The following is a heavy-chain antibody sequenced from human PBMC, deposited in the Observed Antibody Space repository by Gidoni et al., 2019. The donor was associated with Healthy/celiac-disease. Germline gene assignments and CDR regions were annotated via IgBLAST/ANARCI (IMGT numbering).Heavy chain of an antibody. D-gene: IGHD5-12*01. V-gene: IGHV3-23*01. CDR3: AKAMATIQLTVPQFDY. Sequence: EVQLLESGGGLVQPGGSLRLSCAASGFTFSSYAMSWVRQAPGKGLEWVSAISGSGGSTYYADSVKGRFTISRDNSKNTLYLQMNSLRAEDTAVYYCAKAMATIQLTVPQFDYWGQGTLVTVSS. J-gene: IGHJ4*02. CDR1: GFTFSSYA. CDR2: ISGSGGST.